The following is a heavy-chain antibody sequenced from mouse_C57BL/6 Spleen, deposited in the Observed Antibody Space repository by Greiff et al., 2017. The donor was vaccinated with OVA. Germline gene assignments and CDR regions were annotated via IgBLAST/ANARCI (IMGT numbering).Heavy chain of an antibody. V-gene: IGHV5-6*01. CDR2: ISSGGSYT. Sequence: EVKLMESGGDLVKPGGSLKLSCAASGFTFSSYGMSWVRQTPDKRLEWVATISSGGSYTYYPDSVKGRFTISRDNAKNTLYLQMSSLKSEDTAMYYCARQGWDSSYYFDYWGQGTTLTVSS. D-gene: IGHD4-1*01. CDR1: GFTFSSYG. J-gene: IGHJ2*01. CDR3: ARQGWDSSYYFDY.